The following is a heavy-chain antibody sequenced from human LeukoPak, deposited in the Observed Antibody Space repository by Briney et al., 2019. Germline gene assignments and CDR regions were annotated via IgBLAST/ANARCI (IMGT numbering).Heavy chain of an antibody. CDR2: INPSGGST. J-gene: IGHJ5*02. CDR1: GYTFTSYG. Sequence: GASVKVSCKASGYTFTSYGISWVRQAPGQGPEWMGIINPSGGSTSYAQKFQGRVTMTEDTSTDTAYMELSSLRSEDTAVYYCATDPSNWFDPWGQGTLVTVSS. CDR3: ATDPSNWFDP. V-gene: IGHV1-46*01.